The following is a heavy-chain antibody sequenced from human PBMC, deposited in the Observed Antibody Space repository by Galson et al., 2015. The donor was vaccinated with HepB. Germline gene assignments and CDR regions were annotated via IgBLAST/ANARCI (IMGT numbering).Heavy chain of an antibody. Sequence: PPGKGLEWIGSIYYSGSTYYNPSLKSRVTISVDTSKNQFSLKLSSVTAADTAVYYCARHQGGLVVVPAATDYYFDYWGQGTLVTVSS. D-gene: IGHD2-2*01. CDR2: IYYSGST. V-gene: IGHV4-39*01. CDR3: ARHQGGLVVVPAATDYYFDY. J-gene: IGHJ4*02.